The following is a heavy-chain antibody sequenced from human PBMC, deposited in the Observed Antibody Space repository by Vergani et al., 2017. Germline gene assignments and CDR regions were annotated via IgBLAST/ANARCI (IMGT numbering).Heavy chain of an antibody. CDR3: TTDPRYCGDGSCYWLRDHHYYGMDV. J-gene: IGHJ6*02. Sequence: EVQLVESGGGIVKPGGSLRLSCVASGFSFRNAWMNWVRRTPGKGLEWVGRIKSTFDRGTTDYAAAVKGRFTISRDDSNNTLLLQMNGLKTEDIGVYYCTTDPRYCGDGSCYWLRDHHYYGMDVWGQGTTVTVSS. CDR1: GFSFRNAW. V-gene: IGHV3-15*07. CDR2: IKSTFDRGTT. D-gene: IGHD2-21*01.